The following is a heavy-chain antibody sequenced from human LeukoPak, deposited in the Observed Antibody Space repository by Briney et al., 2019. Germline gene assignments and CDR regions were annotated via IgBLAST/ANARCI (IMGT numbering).Heavy chain of an antibody. V-gene: IGHV4-39*01. Sequence: SETLSLTCTLSVXSISISSDYWGWIRQPPGKGLELIRSIYYSGSTYYSPSLKSRVTISVDTSKNQFSLKLSSVTAADTAVYYCARSSGYSSSGGLNWFDTWGQGTLVTVSS. CDR1: VXSISISSDY. J-gene: IGHJ5*02. D-gene: IGHD6-13*01. CDR2: IYYSGST. CDR3: ARSSGYSSSGGLNWFDT.